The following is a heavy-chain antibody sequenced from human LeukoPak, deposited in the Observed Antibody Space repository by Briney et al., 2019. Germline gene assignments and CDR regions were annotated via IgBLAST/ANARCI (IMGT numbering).Heavy chain of an antibody. Sequence: GGSLRLSCAASGFTFTHSWMSWVRQAPGKGLEWVANIKQDGSEKYYVDSVEGRFTISRDNAKNSVSLQMNSLRGEDTAVYYCVRALGSSTADYWGQGTLVTVSS. V-gene: IGHV3-7*01. D-gene: IGHD6-6*01. CDR2: IKQDGSEK. CDR1: GFTFTHSW. J-gene: IGHJ4*02. CDR3: VRALGSSTADY.